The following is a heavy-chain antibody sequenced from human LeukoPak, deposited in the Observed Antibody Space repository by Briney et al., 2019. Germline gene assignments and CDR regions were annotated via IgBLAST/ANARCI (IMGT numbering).Heavy chain of an antibody. CDR3: VRLSRYSDTSGFYYYYDF. Sequence: GGSLRLSCAASGYTFSSYSISWVRQAPGKGLEWVSSISVRSGYIYYADSVRGRFPISRDKARDTLYLQMYSLRAEDTAVYYCVRLSRYSDTSGFYYYYDFWVQGTVVTVSS. CDR2: ISVRSGYI. D-gene: IGHD3-22*01. V-gene: IGHV3-21*01. CDR1: GYTFSSYS. J-gene: IGHJ4*02.